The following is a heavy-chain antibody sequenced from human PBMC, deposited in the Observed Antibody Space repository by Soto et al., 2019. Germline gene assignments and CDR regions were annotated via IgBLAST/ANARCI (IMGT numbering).Heavy chain of an antibody. CDR3: ARHVLRYFDWLLGPFDI. V-gene: IGHV4-59*08. J-gene: IGHJ3*02. Sequence: SETLSLTCTVSGGSIGLYYWSWIRQPPGKGLEWIGYIYSTGSTNYNPSLKSRVTISVDKSKNQFSLKLSSATAADTAVYFCARHVLRYFDWLLGPFDIWGQGTTVTVSS. CDR2: IYSTGST. CDR1: GGSIGLYY. D-gene: IGHD3-9*01.